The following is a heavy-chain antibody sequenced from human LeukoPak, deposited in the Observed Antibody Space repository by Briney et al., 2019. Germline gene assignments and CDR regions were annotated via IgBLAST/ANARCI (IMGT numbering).Heavy chain of an antibody. CDR2: FDPEDGEA. CDR3: ARGTYYFDY. V-gene: IGHV1-24*01. CDR1: GYTLTELS. D-gene: IGHD1-1*01. Sequence: ASVKVSCKVSGYTLTELSMHWVRQAPGKGLEWMGGFDPEDGEAIYAQKFQGRVTMTRDTSISTAYMDLSRLRSDDTAVYYCARGTYYFDYWGQGTLVTVSS. J-gene: IGHJ4*02.